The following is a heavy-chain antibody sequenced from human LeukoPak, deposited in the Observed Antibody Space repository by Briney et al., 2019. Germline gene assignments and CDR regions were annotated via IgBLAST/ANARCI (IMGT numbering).Heavy chain of an antibody. D-gene: IGHD3-10*01. CDR2: ISGSGSDI. CDR3: ARDMVRGGRGIDY. V-gene: IGHV3-11*01. Sequence: TTGGSLRLSCAASGFTFSDYYMTWIRQAPGKGLEYLSYISGSGSDIIYADSVKGRFTISRDNAKNSLYLQMNSLRAEDTAVYYCARDMVRGGRGIDYWGQGTLVTVSS. J-gene: IGHJ4*02. CDR1: GFTFSDYY.